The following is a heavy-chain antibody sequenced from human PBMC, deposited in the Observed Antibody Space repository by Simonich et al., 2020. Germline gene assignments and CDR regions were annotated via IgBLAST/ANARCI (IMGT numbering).Heavy chain of an antibody. Sequence: QVQLVQSGAEVIKPGASVKVSCKASGYTFTGYYMHWVRQAPGPGLGVMEWINPNSGGTSYAQKFQGRVTMTRDTAISTAYMELSRLRSDDTAVYYCARGRLTGDKGAFDIWGQGTMVTVSS. CDR3: ARGRLTGDKGAFDI. CDR1: GYTFTGYY. CDR2: INPNSGGT. J-gene: IGHJ3*02. V-gene: IGHV1-2*02. D-gene: IGHD7-27*01.